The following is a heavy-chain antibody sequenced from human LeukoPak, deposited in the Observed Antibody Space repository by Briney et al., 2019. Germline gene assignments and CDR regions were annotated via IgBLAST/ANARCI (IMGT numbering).Heavy chain of an antibody. CDR2: IYYSGST. CDR1: GGSISSGDYY. J-gene: IGHJ4*02. Sequence: SETLSLTCTVSGGSISSGDYYWSWIRQPPGKGLEWIGYIYYSGSTYYNPSLKSRVTISVDTSKNQFSLKLSSVTAADTAVYYCARDRGPARVDYWGQGTLVTVSS. CDR3: ARDRGPARVDY. D-gene: IGHD3-10*01. V-gene: IGHV4-30-4*08.